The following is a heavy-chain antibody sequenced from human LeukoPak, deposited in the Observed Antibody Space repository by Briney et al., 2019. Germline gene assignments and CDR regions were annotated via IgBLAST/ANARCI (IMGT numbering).Heavy chain of an antibody. CDR2: VNPDGSST. V-gene: IGHV3-74*01. J-gene: IGHJ4*02. Sequence: GGSLRLSCAASGFTFSRYWMHWVRQVPGKGLVWVSRVNPDGSSTTYADSVKGRFTSSRDNAKNTLYLQMNRLRAEDTAVYYCARGGSYGDYWGQGILVTVSA. D-gene: IGHD3-16*01. CDR1: GFTFSRYW. CDR3: ARGGSYGDY.